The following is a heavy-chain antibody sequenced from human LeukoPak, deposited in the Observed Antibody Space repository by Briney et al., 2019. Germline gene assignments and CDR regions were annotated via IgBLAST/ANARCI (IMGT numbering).Heavy chain of an antibody. Sequence: PSETLSLTCAVYGGSFSGYYWSWIRQPPGKGLEWIGEINHSGSTNYNPSLKSPVTISVDTSKNQFSLKLSSVTAADTAVYYCARGPKYYDFWSGYYTYWGQGTLVTVSS. CDR3: ARGPKYYDFWSGYYTY. CDR1: GGSFSGYY. CDR2: INHSGST. V-gene: IGHV4-34*01. D-gene: IGHD3-3*01. J-gene: IGHJ4*02.